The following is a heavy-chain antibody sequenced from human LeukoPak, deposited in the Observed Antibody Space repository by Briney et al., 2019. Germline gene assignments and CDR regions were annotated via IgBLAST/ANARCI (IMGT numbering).Heavy chain of an antibody. D-gene: IGHD5-12*01. CDR2: IYHSGST. J-gene: IGHJ4*02. CDR3: ARVTSGPYYFDY. V-gene: IGHV4-30-2*05. CDR1: GGSISSGGYS. Sequence: PSETLSLTCAVSGGSISSGGYSWSWIRQPPGKGLEWIGYIYHSGSTYYNPSLKSRLTISLDTSKNQFSLRLSSVTAADTAVYYCARVTSGPYYFDYWGQGTLVTVSS.